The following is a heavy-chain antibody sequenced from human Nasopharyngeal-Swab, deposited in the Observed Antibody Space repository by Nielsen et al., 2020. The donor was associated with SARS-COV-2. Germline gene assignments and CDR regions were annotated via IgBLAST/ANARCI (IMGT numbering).Heavy chain of an antibody. D-gene: IGHD3-22*01. CDR3: ARGYYDSSGYYNWFDP. J-gene: IGHJ5*02. Sequence: GGSLRLSCAASGFTFSSYDMHWVRQAPGKGLEWVSAIGTAGDTYYPGSVKGRFTISRENAKNSLYLQMNSLRAGDTAVYYCARGYYDSSGYYNWFDPWGQGTLVTVSS. CDR2: IGTAGDT. V-gene: IGHV3-13*01. CDR1: GFTFSSYD.